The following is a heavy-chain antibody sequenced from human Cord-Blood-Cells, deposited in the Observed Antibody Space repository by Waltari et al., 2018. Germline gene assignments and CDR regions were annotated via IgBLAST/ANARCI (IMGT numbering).Heavy chain of an antibody. V-gene: IGHV1-8*01. Sequence: QVQLVQSGAEVKKPGASVKVSCKASGYTFTSYDINWVRQATGHGLEWMGGMNPNSGNTGYAQKFQGRVTMTRNTSISTAYMELSSLRSEDTAVYYCARLMGNYDFWSGYYYYYYYGMDVWGQGTTVTVSS. CDR1: GYTFTSYD. CDR2: MNPNSGNT. J-gene: IGHJ6*02. D-gene: IGHD3-3*01. CDR3: ARLMGNYDFWSGYYYYYYYGMDV.